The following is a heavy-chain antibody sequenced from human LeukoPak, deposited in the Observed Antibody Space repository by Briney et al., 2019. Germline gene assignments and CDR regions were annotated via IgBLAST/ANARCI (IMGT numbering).Heavy chain of an antibody. Sequence: SETLSLTCAVYGGSFSGYYWSWIRQPPGKGLEWIGEINHSGSTNYNPSLKSRVTISVDTSKNQFSLKLSSVTAADTAVYYCARCVAAAGMNAFDIWGQGTMVTVSS. CDR3: ARCVAAAGMNAFDI. V-gene: IGHV4-34*01. D-gene: IGHD6-13*01. CDR1: GGSFSGYY. J-gene: IGHJ3*02. CDR2: INHSGST.